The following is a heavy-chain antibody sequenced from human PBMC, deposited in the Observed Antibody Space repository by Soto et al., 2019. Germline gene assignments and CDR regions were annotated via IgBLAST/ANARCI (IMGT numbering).Heavy chain of an antibody. D-gene: IGHD3-3*02. Sequence: ETLSLTCTVPGGSISSSSYYWGWIRQPPGNGLEWIGSIYYSGNTYYNPSIKSRVTITVDTSKNQFSLKLSSVTAADTAVYYCASLHPLARVYAFDIWGKGIMVTVPS. CDR2: IYYSGNT. V-gene: IGHV4-39*01. CDR1: GGSISSSSYY. CDR3: ASLHPLARVYAFDI. J-gene: IGHJ3*02.